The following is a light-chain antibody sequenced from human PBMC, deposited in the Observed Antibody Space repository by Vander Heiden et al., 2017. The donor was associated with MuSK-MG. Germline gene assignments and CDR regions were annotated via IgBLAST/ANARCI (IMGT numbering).Light chain of an antibody. CDR1: QSVNSGY. J-gene: IGKJ5*01. CDR2: GAS. Sequence: EIVLTQSPGTLSLSPGERATLSCRASQSVNSGYLAWYQQRPGQAPRLVIFGASSRATGFPDRFSGTGSGTDFTLTISRLEPEDFAVYYCQQDGSSALITFGQGTRMEIK. V-gene: IGKV3-20*01. CDR3: QQDGSSALIT.